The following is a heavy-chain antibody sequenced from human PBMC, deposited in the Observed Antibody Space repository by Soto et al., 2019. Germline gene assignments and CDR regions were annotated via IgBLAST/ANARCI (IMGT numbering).Heavy chain of an antibody. CDR1: GGSISPYY. Sequence: QVQLQESGPGLVKPSETLSLTCTVSGGSISPYYWSWIRQPPGKGLEWIGYIYYTGSTNYTASLRSRVTISQDTSKNQFSLKLNSVTAADTAVYYCARGSPMSSSFPLDYWGQGTLVAVSS. J-gene: IGHJ4*02. CDR2: IYYTGST. V-gene: IGHV4-59*01. D-gene: IGHD6-6*01. CDR3: ARGSPMSSSFPLDY.